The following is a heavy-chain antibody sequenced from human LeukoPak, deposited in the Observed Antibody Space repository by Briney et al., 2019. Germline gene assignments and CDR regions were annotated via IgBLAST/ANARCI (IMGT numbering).Heavy chain of an antibody. V-gene: IGHV1-69*04. CDR2: IIPILGIA. Sequence: SVKVSCKASGGTFSSYAISWVRQAPGQGLEWMGRIIPILGIANYAQKFQGRVTITADKSTSTAYMELSSLRSEDTAVYYCAKDEYGSGYFDYWGQGTLVTVSS. CDR3: AKDEYGSGYFDY. CDR1: GGTFSSYA. D-gene: IGHD3-10*01. J-gene: IGHJ4*02.